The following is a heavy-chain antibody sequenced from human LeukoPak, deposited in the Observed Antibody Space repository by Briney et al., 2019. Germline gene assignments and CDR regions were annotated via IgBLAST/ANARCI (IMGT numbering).Heavy chain of an antibody. CDR1: GGSFSGYY. D-gene: IGHD3-22*01. V-gene: IGHV4-34*01. J-gene: IGHJ4*02. CDR2: INHSGST. Sequence: PSETLSLTCAVYGGSFSGYYWSWIRQPPGKGLEWIGEINHSGSTNYNPSLKSRVTISVDTSKNQFSLKLSSVTAADTAVYYCASEVGYYDSSGYYERYFDYWGQGTLVTVSS. CDR3: ASEVGYYDSSGYYERYFDY.